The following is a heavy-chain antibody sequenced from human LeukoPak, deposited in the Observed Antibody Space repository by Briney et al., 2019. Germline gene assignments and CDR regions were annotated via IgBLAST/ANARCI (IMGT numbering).Heavy chain of an antibody. CDR2: IYPGDSDT. D-gene: IGHD3-3*01. Sequence: GESLKISCKGSGYSFTSYWIGWVRQMPGKGLEWMGIIYPGDSDTRYSPSFQGQVTISADKSISTAYLQWSSLKASDTAMYYCARQSIDFWSGYYFDYWGQGTLVTVPS. CDR1: GYSFTSYW. CDR3: ARQSIDFWSGYYFDY. V-gene: IGHV5-51*01. J-gene: IGHJ4*02.